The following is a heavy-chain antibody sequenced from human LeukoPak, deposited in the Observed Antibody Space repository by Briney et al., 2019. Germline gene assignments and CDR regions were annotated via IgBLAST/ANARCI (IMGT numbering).Heavy chain of an antibody. D-gene: IGHD6-19*01. CDR1: GGSISSYY. CDR2: IYYSGST. CDR3: ARVRGSRGAFDI. J-gene: IGHJ3*02. Sequence: SETLSLTCTVSGGSISSYYWSWIRQPPGKGLEWIGYIYYSGSTNYNPSLKSRVTISVDTSENQFSLKLSSVTAADTAVYYCARVRGSRGAFDIWGQGTMVTVSS. V-gene: IGHV4-59*01.